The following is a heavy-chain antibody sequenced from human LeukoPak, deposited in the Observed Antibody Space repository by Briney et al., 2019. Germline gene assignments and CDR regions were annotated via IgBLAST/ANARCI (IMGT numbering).Heavy chain of an antibody. CDR1: GFTFSGYA. J-gene: IGHJ5*02. Sequence: GGSLRLSCAASGFTFSGYAMSWVRQAPGKGLEWVSAISGSGGSTYYADSVKGRFTISRDNSKNTLYLQMNSLRAEDTAVYYCAKESARLRGVIMQNWFEPWGQGTLVTVSS. V-gene: IGHV3-23*01. CDR3: AKESARLRGVIMQNWFEP. CDR2: ISGSGGST. D-gene: IGHD3-10*01.